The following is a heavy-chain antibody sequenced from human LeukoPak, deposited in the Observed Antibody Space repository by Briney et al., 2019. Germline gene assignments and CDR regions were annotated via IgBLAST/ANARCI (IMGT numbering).Heavy chain of an antibody. D-gene: IGHD5-12*01. V-gene: IGHV3-30*02. CDR3: AKAGEGGYALWTYYYYYMDV. CDR1: GFTFSSYG. Sequence: PGGSLRLSCAASGFTFSSYGMHWVRQAPGKGLEWVAFIRYDGSNKYYADSVKGRFTISRDNSKNTLYLQMNSLRAEDTAVYYCAKAGEGGYALWTYYYYYMDVWGKGTTVTISS. CDR2: IRYDGSNK. J-gene: IGHJ6*03.